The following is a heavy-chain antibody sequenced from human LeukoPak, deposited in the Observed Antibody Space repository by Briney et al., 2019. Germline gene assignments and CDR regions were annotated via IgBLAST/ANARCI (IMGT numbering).Heavy chain of an antibody. Sequence: PGGSLRLSCTASGFTFSYYGMGWVRQAPGKGLEWVSGINWNGGSTGYADSVKGRFTISRDNAKNSLYLQMNSLRAEDTALYYCARDVYSGSFDYWGQGTLVTVSS. CDR3: ARDVYSGSFDY. J-gene: IGHJ4*02. CDR1: GFTFSYYG. V-gene: IGHV3-20*04. D-gene: IGHD1-26*01. CDR2: INWNGGST.